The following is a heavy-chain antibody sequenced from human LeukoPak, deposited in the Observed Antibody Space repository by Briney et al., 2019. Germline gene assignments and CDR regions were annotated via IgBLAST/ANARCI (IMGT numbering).Heavy chain of an antibody. D-gene: IGHD1-1*01. CDR2: ISNSGDAT. CDR1: VFTFSNYP. CDR3: AKAPPYKKYFDY. J-gene: IGHJ4*02. Sequence: GGSLRLSCAASVFTFSNYPMSWVRHAPWKGREWVLTISNSGDATYYADSVKGRFTISRDNSKNTLYLQMNSLRAEDTAVYYCAKAPPYKKYFDYWGQGTLVTVSS. V-gene: IGHV3-23*01.